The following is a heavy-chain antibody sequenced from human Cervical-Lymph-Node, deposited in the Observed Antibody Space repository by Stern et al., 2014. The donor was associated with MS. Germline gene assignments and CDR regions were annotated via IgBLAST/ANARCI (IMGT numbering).Heavy chain of an antibody. D-gene: IGHD3-22*01. CDR1: GFTFRSHG. CDR3: ARDSRTHYYDSSGYYADF. J-gene: IGHJ4*02. CDR2: IWSDGSNK. V-gene: IGHV3-33*01. Sequence: VQLVESGGGVVQPGRSLRLSCAAAGFTFRSHGMHWVRQAPGKGLEGVAVIWSDGSNKNYADSVKGRFTISRDNSKNTLYLQMTSLRAEDTAVYYCARDSRTHYYDSSGYYADFWGQGTLVTVSS.